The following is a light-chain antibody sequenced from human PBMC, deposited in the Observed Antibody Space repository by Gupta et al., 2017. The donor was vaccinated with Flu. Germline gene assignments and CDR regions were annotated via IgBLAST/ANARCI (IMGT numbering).Light chain of an antibody. CDR1: QSLLHSNGYTY. CDR3: RQALQTPFT. Sequence: DIVMTQSPLSLPVAPGEPASISCRSSQSLLHSNGYTYLDWYLQKPGQSPQLLIYFVSNRASGVPDRFRGSGSDTDFTLTISRVEAEDVGVYYCRQALQTPFTFGHGTKVDIK. CDR2: FVS. J-gene: IGKJ3*01. V-gene: IGKV2-28*01.